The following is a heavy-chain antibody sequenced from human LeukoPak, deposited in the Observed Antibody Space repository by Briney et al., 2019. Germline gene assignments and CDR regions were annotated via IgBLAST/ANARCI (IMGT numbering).Heavy chain of an antibody. CDR3: ARSQQWLPPKIYFDY. V-gene: IGHV4-38-2*02. J-gene: IGHJ4*02. CDR1: GASISSYY. Sequence: SETLSLTCTVSGASISSYYWGWIRQPPGKGLEWIGSIYHSGSTYYNPSLKSRVTISVDTSKNQFSLKLSSVTAADTAVYYCARSQQWLPPKIYFDYWGQGTLVTVSS. D-gene: IGHD6-19*01. CDR2: IYHSGST.